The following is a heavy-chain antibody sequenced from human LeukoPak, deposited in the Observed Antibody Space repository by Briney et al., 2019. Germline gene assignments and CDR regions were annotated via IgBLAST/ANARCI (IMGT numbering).Heavy chain of an antibody. V-gene: IGHV3-7*03. J-gene: IGHJ4*02. CDR1: GFTFSNYW. CDR3: ARGRSTDY. CDR2: IREDGSGK. Sequence: GGSLRLSCAAPGFTFSNYWMSWVRQAPGKGLEWVANIREDGSGKYYVESVKGRFTISRDNAKNSLYLQMNSLRAEDTAVYYCARGRSTDYWGQGTLVTVSS. D-gene: IGHD3-10*01.